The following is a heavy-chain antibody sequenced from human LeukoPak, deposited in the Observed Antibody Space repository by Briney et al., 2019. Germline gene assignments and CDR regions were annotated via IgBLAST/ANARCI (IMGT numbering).Heavy chain of an antibody. CDR1: GFTFSDYY. D-gene: IGHD2-2*01. J-gene: IGHJ6*03. CDR2: ISSSGSTI. Sequence: PGGSLILSCAASGFTFSDYYMSWIRQAPGKGLEWVSYISSSGSTIYYADSVKGRFTISRDNAKNSLYLQMNSLRAEDTAVYYCARVPAADYYYYYYVDVWGKGTTVTVSS. CDR3: ARVPAADYYYYYYVDV. V-gene: IGHV3-11*04.